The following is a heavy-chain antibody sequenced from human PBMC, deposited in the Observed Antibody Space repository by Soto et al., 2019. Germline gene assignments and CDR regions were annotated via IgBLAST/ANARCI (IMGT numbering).Heavy chain of an antibody. V-gene: IGHV4-4*02. CDR3: ARGYDLLTGPPDY. Sequence: PSETLSLTCAVSGGSISSSNWWSWVRQPPGKGLEWIGIIYYSGSTYYNPSLKSRVIISADTSKNQFSLKLTSVTAADTAVYYCARGYDLLTGPPDYWGQGTLVTVSS. D-gene: IGHD3-9*01. CDR2: IYYSGST. CDR1: GGSISSSNW. J-gene: IGHJ4*02.